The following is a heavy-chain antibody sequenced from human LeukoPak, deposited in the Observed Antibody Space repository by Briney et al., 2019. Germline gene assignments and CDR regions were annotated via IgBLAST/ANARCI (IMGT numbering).Heavy chain of an antibody. V-gene: IGHV1-69*05. J-gene: IGHJ5*02. CDR3: ARGGLQGVLYGSSSFWFDP. CDR1: GGTFSSYA. Sequence: SVKVSCKASGGTFSSYAISWVRQAPGQGLEWMGRIIPIFGTANYAQKFQGRVTITTDESTSTAYMELSSLRSEDTAEYYCARGGLQGVLYGSSSFWFDPWGQGTLVTVSS. CDR2: IIPIFGTA. D-gene: IGHD6-6*01.